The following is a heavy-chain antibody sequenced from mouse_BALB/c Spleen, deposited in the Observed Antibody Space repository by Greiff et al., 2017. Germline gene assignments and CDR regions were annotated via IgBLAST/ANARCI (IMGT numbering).Heavy chain of an antibody. Sequence: VQLQQSGAELARPGASVKLSCKASGYTFTSYWMQWVKQRPGQGLEWIGAIYPGDGDTRYTQKFKGKATLTADKSSSTAYMQLSSLASEDSAVYYCAYGSYYAMDYWGQGTSVTVSS. J-gene: IGHJ4*01. V-gene: IGHV1-87*01. CDR1: GYTFTSYW. D-gene: IGHD2-10*02. CDR3: AYGSYYAMDY. CDR2: IYPGDGDT.